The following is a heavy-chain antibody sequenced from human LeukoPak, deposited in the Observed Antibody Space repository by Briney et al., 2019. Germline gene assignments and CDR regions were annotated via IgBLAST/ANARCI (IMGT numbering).Heavy chain of an antibody. Sequence: GGSLRLSCAASGFTFSYYGMHWVRQAPGKGLEWVAFIRYDGSDKYYADSVKGQFTISRDNSKNTLYLQMNSLRAEDTALFYCAKGTMTTVIPLTYWGQGTLVTVSS. D-gene: IGHD4-17*01. CDR3: AKGTMTTVIPLTY. V-gene: IGHV3-30*02. J-gene: IGHJ4*02. CDR2: IRYDGSDK. CDR1: GFTFSYYG.